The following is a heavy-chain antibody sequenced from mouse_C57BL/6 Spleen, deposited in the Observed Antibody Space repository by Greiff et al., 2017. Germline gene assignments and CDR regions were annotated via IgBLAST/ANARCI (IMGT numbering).Heavy chain of an antibody. D-gene: IGHD4-1*02. CDR2: ISSGGDSI. CDR3: TRASSTGYFDV. CDR1: GFTFSSFA. J-gene: IGHJ1*03. Sequence: EVKLVESGEGLVKPGGSLKLSCAASGFTFSSFAMSWVRQTPEKRLEWVAYISSGGDSIYYADPVNGRFTISSDNSRNTLYLQMSSLKSEDTAMYYCTRASSTGYFDVWGTGTTVTVSS. V-gene: IGHV5-9-1*02.